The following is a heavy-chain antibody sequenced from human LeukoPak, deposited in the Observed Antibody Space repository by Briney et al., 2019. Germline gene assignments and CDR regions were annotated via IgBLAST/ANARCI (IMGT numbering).Heavy chain of an antibody. CDR3: ARRRVVVVPAAIPANWYFDL. J-gene: IGHJ2*01. D-gene: IGHD2-2*01. CDR1: GGSFSGYY. V-gene: IGHV4-34*01. Sequence: SETLSLTCAVYGGSFSGYYWSWIRQPPGKGLEWIGEINHSGSTNYNPSLKSRVTISVDMSKNQFSLKLSSVTAADTAVYYCARRRVVVVPAAIPANWYFDLWGRGTLVTVSS. CDR2: INHSGST.